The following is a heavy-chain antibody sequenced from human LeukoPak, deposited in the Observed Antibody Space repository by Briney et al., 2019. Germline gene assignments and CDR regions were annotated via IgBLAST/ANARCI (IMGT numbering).Heavy chain of an antibody. D-gene: IGHD3-22*01. CDR1: GGSISSYY. CDR2: IYYSGST. Sequence: SETLSLTCTVSGGSISSYYWSWIRQPPGEGLEWIGYIYYSGSTNYNPSLKSRVTISVDTSKNQFSLKLSSVTAADTAVYYCARNYYDSSGYHIILDYWGQGTLVTVSS. CDR3: ARNYYDSSGYHIILDY. V-gene: IGHV4-59*01. J-gene: IGHJ4*02.